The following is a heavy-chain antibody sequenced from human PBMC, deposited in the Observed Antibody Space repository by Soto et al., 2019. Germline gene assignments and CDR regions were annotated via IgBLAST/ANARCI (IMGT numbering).Heavy chain of an antibody. D-gene: IGHD3-3*01. CDR2: IIPIFGTA. Sequence: QVQLVQSGAEVQKPGSSVKVSCKASGGTFSSYAISWVRQAPGQGLEWMGGIIPIFGTANYAQKFQRIVTITADESTSTAYMELSSRRAEDTAVYYCARTVRFLEWLSYFDYWGQGTLVTVSS. CDR3: ARTVRFLEWLSYFDY. V-gene: IGHV1-69*01. CDR1: GGTFSSYA. J-gene: IGHJ4*02.